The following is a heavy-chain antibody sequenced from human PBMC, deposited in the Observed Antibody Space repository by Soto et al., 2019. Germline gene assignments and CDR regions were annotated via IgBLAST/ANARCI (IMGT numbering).Heavy chain of an antibody. D-gene: IGHD1-26*01. CDR3: AVRKTGSFFDY. V-gene: IGHV3-23*01. J-gene: IGHJ4*02. Sequence: EVQLLESGGGLVQPGGSLRLSCAASGFTFSTYAMSWVRQAPGKGLEWVSAISGSGGSTYYTDSVKGRFTISRDNSKNTLYLQMNSLRAEDTAVYYCAVRKTGSFFDYWGQGILVTVSS. CDR1: GFTFSTYA. CDR2: ISGSGGST.